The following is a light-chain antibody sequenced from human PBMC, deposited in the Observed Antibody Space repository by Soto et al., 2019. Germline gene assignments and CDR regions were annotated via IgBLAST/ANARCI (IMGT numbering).Light chain of an antibody. J-gene: IGLJ2*01. CDR3: VLYMGSGFVV. Sequence: QTVVTQEPSFSVSPGGTVTLTCGLSSGSISTSYYPSWYQQTPGQAPRTLIYSTNTRSSGVPDRFSGSILGIKAALTITGAQADDESDYYCVLYMGSGFVVFGGGTKVTVL. CDR2: STN. CDR1: SGSISTSYY. V-gene: IGLV8-61*01.